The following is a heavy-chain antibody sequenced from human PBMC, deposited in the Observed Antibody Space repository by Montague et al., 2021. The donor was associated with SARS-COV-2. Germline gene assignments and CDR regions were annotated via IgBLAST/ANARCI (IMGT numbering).Heavy chain of an antibody. CDR2: IYYTVNT. CDR3: ARKTTLRRGRAPPGV. Sequence: SETLSLTCTVSGGSISSTAYYWGWIRQPPGRGLEWIGSIYYTVNTYYNPSLKSRVTISVDTSKNQFSLTLSSVSAADTAVYYCARKTTLRRGRAPPGVWGQGTLVTVSS. J-gene: IGHJ4*03. D-gene: IGHD2/OR15-2a*01. V-gene: IGHV4-39*01. CDR1: GGSISSTAYY.